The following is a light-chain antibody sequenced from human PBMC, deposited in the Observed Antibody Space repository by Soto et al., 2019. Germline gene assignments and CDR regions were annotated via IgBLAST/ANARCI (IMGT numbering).Light chain of an antibody. J-gene: IGLJ1*01. CDR3: CSYTRVSTLSV. Sequence: QSALTQPASVSGSPGQSITISCTGTNSDVGDYNYVSWYQQHPGKAPKLMIYGVSNRPSGVSNRFSGSKSGNTASLTISGLQPEDEADYYCCSYTRVSTLSVFGTGTKLTVL. CDR2: GVS. CDR1: NSDVGDYNY. V-gene: IGLV2-14*01.